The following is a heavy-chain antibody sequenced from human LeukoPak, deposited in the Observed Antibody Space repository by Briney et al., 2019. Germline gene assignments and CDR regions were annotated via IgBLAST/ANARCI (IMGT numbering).Heavy chain of an antibody. Sequence: GASVKVSCKASGYTFTSYDINWVRQATGQGLEWMGWMNPNSGNTGYAQKFQGRVTMTRNTSISTAYMELSSLRSEDTAVYYCASIVAPQHIPIDYWGQGTLVTVSS. J-gene: IGHJ4*02. CDR1: GYTFTSYD. D-gene: IGHD5-12*01. CDR3: ASIVAPQHIPIDY. CDR2: MNPNSGNT. V-gene: IGHV1-8*01.